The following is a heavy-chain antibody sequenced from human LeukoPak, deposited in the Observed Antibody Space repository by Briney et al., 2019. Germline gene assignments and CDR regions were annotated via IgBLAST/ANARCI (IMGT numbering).Heavy chain of an antibody. CDR2: MNPNSGNT. D-gene: IGHD3-10*02. Sequence: ASVKVSCKASGYTFTSYGINWVRQATGQGLEWMGWMNPNSGNTGYAQKFQGRVTMTKNTSISTAYMELSSLRSEDTAVYYCARGLSLLRSYYYYGMDVWGQGTTVTVSS. CDR3: ARGLSLLRSYYYYGMDV. CDR1: GYTFTSYG. V-gene: IGHV1-8*01. J-gene: IGHJ6*02.